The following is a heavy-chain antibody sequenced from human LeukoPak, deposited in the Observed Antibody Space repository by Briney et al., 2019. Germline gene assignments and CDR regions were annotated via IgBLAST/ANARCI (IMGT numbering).Heavy chain of an antibody. V-gene: IGHV4-34*01. Sequence: SETLSLTCTVSGGSISSYYWSWIRQPPGKGLEWIGEINHSGSTNYNPSLKSRVTISVDTSKNQFSLKLSSVTAADTAVYYCARGVYYYGSGTKENWFDPWGQGTLVTVSS. CDR1: GGSISSYY. J-gene: IGHJ5*02. D-gene: IGHD3-10*01. CDR2: INHSGST. CDR3: ARGVYYYGSGTKENWFDP.